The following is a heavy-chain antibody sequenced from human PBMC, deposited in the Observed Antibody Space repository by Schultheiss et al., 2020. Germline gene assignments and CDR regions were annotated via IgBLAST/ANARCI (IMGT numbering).Heavy chain of an antibody. CDR1: GYTFTSYD. CDR3: ARDNKGHYDSSGYYSDFDS. Sequence: ASVKVSCKASGYTFTSYDINWVRQATGQGLEWMGWMNPNSGNTGYAQKFQGRVTMTRNTSISTAYMELSSLRSEDTAVYYCARDNKGHYDSSGYYSDFDSWGQGTLVPVSS. V-gene: IGHV1-8*01. CDR2: MNPNSGNT. J-gene: IGHJ4*02. D-gene: IGHD3-22*01.